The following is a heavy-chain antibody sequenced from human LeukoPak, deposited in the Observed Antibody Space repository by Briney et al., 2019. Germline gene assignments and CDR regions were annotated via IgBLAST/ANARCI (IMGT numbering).Heavy chain of an antibody. V-gene: IGHV3-30*03. CDR1: GFTFSSYG. CDR2: ISYDGSNK. CDR3: ARPGITIFGVVNFYFDY. D-gene: IGHD3-3*01. Sequence: GRSLRLSCAASGFTFSSYGMHWVRQAPGKGLEWVAVISYDGSNKYYADSVEGRFTVSRDNSKNTLYLQMNSLRAEDTAVYYCARPGITIFGVVNFYFDYWGQGTLVTVSS. J-gene: IGHJ4*02.